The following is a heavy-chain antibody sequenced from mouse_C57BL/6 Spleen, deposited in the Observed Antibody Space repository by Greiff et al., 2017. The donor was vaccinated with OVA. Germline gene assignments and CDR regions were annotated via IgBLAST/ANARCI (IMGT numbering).Heavy chain of an antibody. D-gene: IGHD2-5*01. Sequence: EVNVVESGGDLVKPGGSLKLSCAASGFTFSSYGMSWVRQTPDKRLEWVATISSGGSYTYYPDSVKGRFTISRDNAKNTLYLQMSSLKSEDTAMYYCARHEYYSNLYFDYWGQGTTLTVSS. CDR1: GFTFSSYG. J-gene: IGHJ2*01. V-gene: IGHV5-6*01. CDR3: ARHEYYSNLYFDY. CDR2: ISSGGSYT.